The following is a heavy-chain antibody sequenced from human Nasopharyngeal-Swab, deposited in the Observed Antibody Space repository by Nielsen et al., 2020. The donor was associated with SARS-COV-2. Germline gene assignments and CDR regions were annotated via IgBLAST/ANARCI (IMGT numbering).Heavy chain of an antibody. Sequence: GESLKISCAASGFSFSEYYMSWIRQAPGKGLEWISDISSSGSITHYADSMKGRFTISRDNAKKSLYLQMNSLRAEDTAVYYCARGVETIHLWGQGSLVTVSS. CDR1: GFSFSEYY. J-gene: IGHJ1*01. CDR3: ARGVETIHL. D-gene: IGHD5-24*01. V-gene: IGHV3-11*04. CDR2: ISSSGSIT.